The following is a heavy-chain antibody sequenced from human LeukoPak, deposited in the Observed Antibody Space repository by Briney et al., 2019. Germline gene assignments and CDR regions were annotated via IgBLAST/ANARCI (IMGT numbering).Heavy chain of an antibody. J-gene: IGHJ4*02. CDR3: ARDVGARLPGF. V-gene: IGHV4-4*02. CDR2: IYHSGSS. CDR1: GGSISSNNW. D-gene: IGHD6-6*01. Sequence: SETLSLTCTVSGGSISSNNWWSWVRQPPGKGLEWIGEIYHSGSSNYNPSLKSRVTISVDKSKSQFSLRLSSVTAADTAVYYCARDVGARLPGFWGQGTLVTVSS.